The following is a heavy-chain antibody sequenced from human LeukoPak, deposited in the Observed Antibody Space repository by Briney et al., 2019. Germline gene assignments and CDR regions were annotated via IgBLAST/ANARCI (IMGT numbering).Heavy chain of an antibody. CDR3: ARRVATILDDAFDI. D-gene: IGHD5-24*01. CDR2: IYYSGST. V-gene: IGHV4-31*03. J-gene: IGHJ3*02. CDR1: GGSISSGGYY. Sequence: PSQTLSLTCTVSGGSISSGGYYWSWIRQHPGKGLEWIGYIYYSGSTNYNPSLKSRVTISVDTSKNQFSLKLSSVTAADTAVYYCARRVATILDDAFDIWGQGTMVTVSS.